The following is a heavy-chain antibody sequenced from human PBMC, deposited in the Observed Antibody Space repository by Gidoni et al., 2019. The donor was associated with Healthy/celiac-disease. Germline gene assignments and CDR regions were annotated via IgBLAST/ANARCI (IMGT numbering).Heavy chain of an antibody. J-gene: IGHJ5*02. CDR2: IYYSGST. D-gene: IGHD4-17*01. Sequence: QMQLQESGPGLVKPSQTLSLTCTVSGGSISSGDYYWSWIRQPPGKGLEWIGYIYYSGSTYYNPSLKSRVTISVDTSKNQFSLKLSSVTAADTAVYYCSGVADGDYAWFDPWGQGTLVTVSS. CDR1: GGSISSGDYY. V-gene: IGHV4-30-4*01. CDR3: SGVADGDYAWFDP.